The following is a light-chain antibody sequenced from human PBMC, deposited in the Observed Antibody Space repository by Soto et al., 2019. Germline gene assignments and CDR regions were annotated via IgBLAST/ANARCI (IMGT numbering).Light chain of an antibody. Sequence: QSVLTQPAPVSGSPGQSITISCTGTSSDVGAYNYVSWYQQQSGKAPKLMIHEVSNRPSGVSNRFSGSKSGNTASLTISGLQAEDEADYYCSSYTTSRAYVFGIGTKVTVL. CDR3: SSYTTSRAYV. J-gene: IGLJ1*01. V-gene: IGLV2-14*01. CDR2: EVS. CDR1: SSDVGAYNY.